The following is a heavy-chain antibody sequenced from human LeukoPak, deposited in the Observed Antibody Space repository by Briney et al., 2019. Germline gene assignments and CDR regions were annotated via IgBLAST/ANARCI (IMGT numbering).Heavy chain of an antibody. Sequence: GGSLRLSCAASEFTFNSYSFNWIRQPPGGGLELVSSISSGSTYIYYSDSVQGRFTVSRDNAKNSLFLQMNNLRAEDTAVYYCARDPFYYDAAGSDDYWGQGTLVTVSS. D-gene: IGHD3-22*01. CDR3: ARDPFYYDAAGSDDY. CDR1: EFTFNSYS. V-gene: IGHV3-21*01. CDR2: ISSGSTYI. J-gene: IGHJ4*02.